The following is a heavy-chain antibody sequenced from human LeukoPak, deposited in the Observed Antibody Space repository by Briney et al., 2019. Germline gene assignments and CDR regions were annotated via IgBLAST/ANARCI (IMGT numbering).Heavy chain of an antibody. CDR2: IIPIFGTA. V-gene: IGHV1-69*05. Sequence: SVKVSCKASGGTFISYAISWVRQAPGQGREGMGGIIPIFGTANYAQKFQGRVTITTDESTSTAYMELSSLRSEDTAVYYCARVRGSSSWYSYFDYWGQGTLVTVSS. D-gene: IGHD6-13*01. CDR1: GGTFISYA. CDR3: ARVRGSSSWYSYFDY. J-gene: IGHJ4*02.